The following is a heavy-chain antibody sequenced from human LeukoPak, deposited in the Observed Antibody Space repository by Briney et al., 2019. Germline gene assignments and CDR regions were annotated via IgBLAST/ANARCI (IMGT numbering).Heavy chain of an antibody. J-gene: IGHJ4*02. CDR3: ARSPHILTGENFDY. CDR2: INPNSGGT. V-gene: IGHV1-2*02. CDR1: GYTFTGYY. Sequence: GASVKVSCKASGYTFTGYYMHWVRQAPGQGLEWMGRINPNSGGTNYAQKFQDRVSVTRDTSIRTVYMQLSRLRSDDTAVYFCARSPHILTGENFDYWGQGTLLTVSS. D-gene: IGHD3-9*01.